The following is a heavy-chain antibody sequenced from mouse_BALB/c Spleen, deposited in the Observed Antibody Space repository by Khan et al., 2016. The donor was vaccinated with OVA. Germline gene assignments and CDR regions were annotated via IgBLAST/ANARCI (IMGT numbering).Heavy chain of an antibody. D-gene: IGHD2-2*01. CDR1: GLSLTNYG. Sequence: QVQLKESGPGLVAPSQSLSITCTVSGLSLTNYGISWIRQPPGKGLEWLGVIWGDGSTNYHSALISRLSINKDNSKSQVFLKLNGLQTDDTATYYCAIIYYGYDWFTYWGQGTLVTVSA. CDR3: AIIYYGYDWFTY. J-gene: IGHJ3*01. V-gene: IGHV2-3*01. CDR2: IWGDGST.